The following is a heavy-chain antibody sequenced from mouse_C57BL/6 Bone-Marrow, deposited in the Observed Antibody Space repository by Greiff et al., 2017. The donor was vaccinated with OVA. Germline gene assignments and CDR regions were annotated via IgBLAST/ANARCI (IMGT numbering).Heavy chain of an antibody. V-gene: IGHV1-64*01. CDR3: ARNRGDWFAY. CDR2: IHPNSGST. Sequence: QVQLQQSGAELVKPGASVKLSCKASGYTFTSYWMPWVKQRPGQGLEWIGMIHPNSGSTNYNEKFKSKATLTVDKSTSTAYMQISSLTSEDSAVYYCARNRGDWFAYWGQGTLVTVSA. J-gene: IGHJ3*01. CDR1: GYTFTSYW.